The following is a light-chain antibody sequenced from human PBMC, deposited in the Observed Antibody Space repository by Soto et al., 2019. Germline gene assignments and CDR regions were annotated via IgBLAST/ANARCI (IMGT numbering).Light chain of an antibody. Sequence: DIQMTQSPSTLSASVGDRVTITCRASQTINRWFAWYQQKPGEVPKLLIYKASVLESGVPSRFSGSGSGTEFTLTSSRLQPEDVATYYCQHWSFGQGTKVEI. V-gene: IGKV1-5*03. CDR2: KAS. CDR1: QTINRW. J-gene: IGKJ1*01. CDR3: QHWS.